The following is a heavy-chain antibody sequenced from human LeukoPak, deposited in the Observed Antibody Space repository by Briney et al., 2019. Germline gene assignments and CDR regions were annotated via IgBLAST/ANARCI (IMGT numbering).Heavy chain of an antibody. D-gene: IGHD1-7*01. CDR1: GFTFSIYG. V-gene: IGHV3-30*02. J-gene: IGHJ4*02. CDR2: IRYDGSNK. Sequence: GGSLRLSCAASGFTFSIYGMHWVRQAPGKGLEWVAFIRYDGSNKYYADSVKGRFTISRDNSKNTLYLQMNSLRAEDTAVYYCAKGGNNWNYGYDFGYWGQGTLVTVSS. CDR3: AKGGNNWNYGYDFGY.